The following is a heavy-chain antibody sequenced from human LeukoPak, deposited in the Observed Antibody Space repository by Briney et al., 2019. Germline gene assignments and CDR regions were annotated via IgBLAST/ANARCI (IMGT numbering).Heavy chain of an antibody. CDR2: INSGGTVT. V-gene: IGHV3-74*01. CDR3: AREIDGALDAFDI. Sequence: GGSLRLSCAASGFTFSDFWMHWVRQAPGKGLVWVSRINSGGTVTNYADSVKGRLTISRDNAKNTLYLQMNSLRAEDTAVYYCAREIDGALDAFDIWGQGTMVTVSS. D-gene: IGHD4/OR15-4a*01. J-gene: IGHJ3*02. CDR1: GFTFSDFW.